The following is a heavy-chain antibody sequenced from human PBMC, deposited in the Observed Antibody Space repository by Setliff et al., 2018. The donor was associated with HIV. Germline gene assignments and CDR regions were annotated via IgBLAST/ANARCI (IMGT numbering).Heavy chain of an antibody. CDR1: GGSISSYY. D-gene: IGHD3-22*01. J-gene: IGHJ4*02. CDR3: ARGGSWLKFDN. Sequence: SETLSLTCTVSGGSISSYYWSWIRQPPGKGLEWIGNVYTSETTNYNPSLKSRVTVSVDMSKSQFSLELSSVTAADTAVYYCARGGSWLKFDNWGQGTLVTVSS. CDR2: VYTSETT. V-gene: IGHV4-4*08.